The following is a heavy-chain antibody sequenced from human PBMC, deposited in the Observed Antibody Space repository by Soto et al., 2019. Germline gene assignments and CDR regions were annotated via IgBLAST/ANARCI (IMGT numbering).Heavy chain of an antibody. CDR2: ISGSGSST. D-gene: IGHD3-22*01. CDR3: AKVSTEGAYYYDSSGYYDY. Sequence: GGSLRLSCAASGFTFSSYAMSWVRQAPGKGLEWVSAISGSGSSTYYADSVKGRFTISRDNSKNTLYLQMNSLRAEDTAVYYCAKVSTEGAYYYDSSGYYDYWGQGTLVTVSS. V-gene: IGHV3-23*01. J-gene: IGHJ4*02. CDR1: GFTFSSYA.